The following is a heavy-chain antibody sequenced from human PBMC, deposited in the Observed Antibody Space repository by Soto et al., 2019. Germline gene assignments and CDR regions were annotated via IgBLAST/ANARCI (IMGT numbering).Heavy chain of an antibody. V-gene: IGHV1-46*03. CDR2: INRNGGST. D-gene: IGHD1-26*01. J-gene: IGHJ4*02. CDR3: ARWGGATPFDY. CDR1: GYTPTSYY. Sequence: QVQVVQSGAEVKKPGASVKVSCKASGYTPTSYYMHWVRQAPGQGLEWMGVINRNGGSTNYAQKFQGRVTMTRDTSTSTVYMELSSLTSEDTAVYYCARWGGATPFDYWGQGTLVTVSS.